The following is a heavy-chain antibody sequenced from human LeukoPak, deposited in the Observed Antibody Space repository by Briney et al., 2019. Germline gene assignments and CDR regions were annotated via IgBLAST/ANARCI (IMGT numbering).Heavy chain of an antibody. V-gene: IGHV3-23*01. D-gene: IGHD5-12*01. CDR1: GFTFSSYA. CDR3: AKGKGVATMGYFDY. J-gene: IGHJ4*02. CDR2: ISGSGGSA. Sequence: GGSLRLSCAASGFTFSSYAMSWVRQAPGKGLEWVSAISGSGGSAYYADSVKGRFTISRDNSKNTLYLQMNSLRAEDTAVYYCAKGKGVATMGYFDYWGQGTLVTVSS.